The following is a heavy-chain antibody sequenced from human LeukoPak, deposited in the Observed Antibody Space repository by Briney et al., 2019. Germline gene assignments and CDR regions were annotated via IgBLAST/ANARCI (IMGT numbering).Heavy chain of an antibody. CDR1: GGTFSSYA. D-gene: IGHD6-13*01. J-gene: IGHJ6*02. V-gene: IGHV1-69*04. CDR3: ARACIAAAGIGIYGMDV. CDR2: IIPILGIA. Sequence: GASVKVSCKASGGTFSSYAISWVRQAPGQGLEWMGRIIPILGIAKYAQKFQGRVTITADNSTSTAYMELSSLRSEDTAVYYCARACIAAAGIGIYGMDVWGQGTTVTVSS.